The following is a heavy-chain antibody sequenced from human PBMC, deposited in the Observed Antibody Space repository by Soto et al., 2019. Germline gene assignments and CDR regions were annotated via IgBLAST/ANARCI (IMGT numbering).Heavy chain of an antibody. CDR3: ARANIITIVRGVIIKGKYTWCDP. Sequence: SETLSLTCAVSGGSISSSNWWSWVRQPPGKGLEWIGEIYHSGSTNYNPSLKSRVTISVDKSTNQSSLKLSSVTAADTAVYYCARANIITIVRGVIIKGKYTWCDPWGQGTLVNVSS. V-gene: IGHV4-4*02. CDR1: GGSISSSNW. J-gene: IGHJ5*02. D-gene: IGHD3-10*01. CDR2: IYHSGST.